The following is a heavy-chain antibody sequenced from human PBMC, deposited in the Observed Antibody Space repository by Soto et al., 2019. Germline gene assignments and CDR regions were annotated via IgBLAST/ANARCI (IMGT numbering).Heavy chain of an antibody. V-gene: IGHV3-23*01. CDR3: ARGSGWGDS. Sequence: EVQLLESGGGLIQPGGSLRLSCAVSGFIFGNYAMSWVRQAPGKGLEWVSAISGIGDNTYYADSVRGRFTISRDNTKKSLYLQMNSLRTQDTAVYYCARGSGWGDSWGQGTLVTVSS. D-gene: IGHD6-19*01. J-gene: IGHJ4*02. CDR1: GFIFGNYA. CDR2: ISGIGDNT.